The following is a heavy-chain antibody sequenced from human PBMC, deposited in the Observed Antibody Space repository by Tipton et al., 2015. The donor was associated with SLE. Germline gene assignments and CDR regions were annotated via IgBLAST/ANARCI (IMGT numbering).Heavy chain of an antibody. D-gene: IGHD6-6*01. CDR2: IYHSGST. Sequence: TLSLTCIVSGDSLSSDYWWTWVRQSPGKGLEWIGEIYHSGSTNYNPSLKSRVTISVDKSKNQFSLKLSSVTAADTAVYYCARRGRAARGFDYWGQGTLVTVSS. CDR1: GDSLSSDYW. V-gene: IGHV4-4*02. CDR3: ARRGRAARGFDY. J-gene: IGHJ4*02.